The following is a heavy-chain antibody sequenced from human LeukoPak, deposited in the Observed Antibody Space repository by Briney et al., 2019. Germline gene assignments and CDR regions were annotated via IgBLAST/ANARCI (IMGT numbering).Heavy chain of an antibody. CDR3: ARDPQMGHDY. V-gene: IGHV4-39*07. Sequence: SETLSLTCTVSGGSLSSSSYYWGWIRQPPGKGLEWIGSIYYSGSTYYNPSLKSRVTMSVDRSKNQFSLKLSSVTAADTAVFYCARDPQMGHDYWGQGTLVTVSS. CDR2: IYYSGST. J-gene: IGHJ4*02. D-gene: IGHD5-24*01. CDR1: GGSLSSSSYY.